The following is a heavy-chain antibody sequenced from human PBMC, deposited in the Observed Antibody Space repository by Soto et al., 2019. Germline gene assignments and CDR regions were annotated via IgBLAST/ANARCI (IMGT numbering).Heavy chain of an antibody. CDR3: ARGSMVRGPTAPPAAFDI. J-gene: IGHJ3*02. D-gene: IGHD3-10*01. CDR1: GGSISSYY. CDR2: IYYSGST. Sequence: SETLSLTCTVSGGSISSYYWSWIRQPPGKGLEWIGYIYYSGSTNYNPSLKSRVTISVDTSKNQFSLKLSSVTAADTALYYCARGSMVRGPTAPPAAFDIWGQGTMVTVSS. V-gene: IGHV4-59*01.